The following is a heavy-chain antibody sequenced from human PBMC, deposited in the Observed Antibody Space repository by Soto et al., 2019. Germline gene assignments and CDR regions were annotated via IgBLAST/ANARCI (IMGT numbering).Heavy chain of an antibody. Sequence: EVQLVESGGGLVQPGGSLRLSCAASGFTFSSNYMSWVRQAPGQGLEWVSVIYSGGSTYYADSVKGRFTISRHNSKNTLYLQMNSLRAEDTAVYYCARGPRGRRESDYWGQGTLVTVCS. CDR2: IYSGGST. V-gene: IGHV3-53*04. CDR3: ARGPRGRRESDY. J-gene: IGHJ4*02. D-gene: IGHD1-1*01. CDR1: GFTFSSNY.